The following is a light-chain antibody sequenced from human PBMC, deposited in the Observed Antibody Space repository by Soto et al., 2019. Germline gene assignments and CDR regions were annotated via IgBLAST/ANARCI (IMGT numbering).Light chain of an antibody. J-gene: IGLJ2*01. V-gene: IGLV2-14*01. CDR2: EVT. CDR1: SSGVRGYNY. Sequence: QSALTQPASVSGSPGQSITISCTGTSSGVRGYNYFSWYQQHPVKAPILIVYEVTNRPSSVSNRVSGSKSDNTASLTISGLQADDEADYYCSSYTVTNTVLFGGGTKVTVL. CDR3: SSYTVTNTVL.